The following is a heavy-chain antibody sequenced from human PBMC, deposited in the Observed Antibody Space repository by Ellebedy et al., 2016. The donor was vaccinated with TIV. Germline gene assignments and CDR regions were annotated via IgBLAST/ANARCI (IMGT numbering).Heavy chain of an antibody. J-gene: IGHJ5*01. Sequence: GESLKISCAASGFSFRSYWMSWVRQAPGKGLEWVANIYQDGGVQYYVDSVKGRFTISRDNAKNSLYLQMNGLRAEDTAVYYCARRGSYGDYAVQVNSWFDSWGRGTLVTVSS. CDR3: ARRGSYGDYAVQVNSWFDS. V-gene: IGHV3-7*01. D-gene: IGHD4-17*01. CDR2: IYQDGGVQ. CDR1: GFSFRSYW.